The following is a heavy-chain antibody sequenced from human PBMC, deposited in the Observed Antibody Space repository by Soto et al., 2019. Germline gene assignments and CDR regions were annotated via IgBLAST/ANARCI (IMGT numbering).Heavy chain of an antibody. CDR1: GFTFSSYS. CDR2: ISSSSSYI. J-gene: IGHJ3*02. Sequence: GGSLRLSCAASGFTFSSYSMNWVRQAPGKGLEWVSSISSSSSYIYYADSVKGRFTISRDNAKNSLYLQMNSLRAEDTAVYYCARDVQATDAFAIWAQGTMVPASS. CDR3: ARDVQATDAFAI. V-gene: IGHV3-21*01.